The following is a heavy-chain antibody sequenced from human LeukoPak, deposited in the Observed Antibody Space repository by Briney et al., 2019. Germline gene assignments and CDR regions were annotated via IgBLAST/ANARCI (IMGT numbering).Heavy chain of an antibody. CDR3: ARCPVDGRESSGRRWFDP. D-gene: IGHD3-22*01. Sequence: SETLSLTCTVSGGSISSSSYYWGWIRQPAGKGLEWIGRIYTSGSTDYNPSLKSRVTMSVDTFKNQFSLKMSSVTAADTAVYYCARCPVDGRESSGRRWFDPWGQGTLVTVSS. J-gene: IGHJ5*02. CDR1: GGSISSSSYY. CDR2: IYTSGST. V-gene: IGHV4-61*02.